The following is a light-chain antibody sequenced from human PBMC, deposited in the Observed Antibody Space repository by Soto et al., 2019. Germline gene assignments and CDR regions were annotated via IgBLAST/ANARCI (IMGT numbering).Light chain of an antibody. CDR1: SSDVGTYNL. Sequence: QSALTQPASVSGSPGQSITISCTGTSSDVGTYNLVSWYQQHPGKAPKLMIYEVSKRPSGVSNRFSGSKSGNTASLTISGLQDEDEADYYCYSYAGTNWVFGGGTKVTVL. CDR2: EVS. J-gene: IGLJ3*02. V-gene: IGLV2-23*02. CDR3: YSYAGTNWV.